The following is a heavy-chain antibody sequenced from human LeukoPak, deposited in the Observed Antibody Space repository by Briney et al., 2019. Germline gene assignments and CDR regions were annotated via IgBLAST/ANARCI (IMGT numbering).Heavy chain of an antibody. D-gene: IGHD4-11*01. J-gene: IGHJ6*02. V-gene: IGHV3-23*01. CDR3: AKSPRTTVTTTRPYYYYGMDV. Sequence: PWGSLRLSCAASGFTFSSYAMSWVRQAPGKGLEWVSAISGSGGSTYYADSVKGRFTISRDNSKNTLYLQMNGLRAEDTAVYYCAKSPRTTVTTTRPYYYYGMDVWGQGTTVTVSS. CDR1: GFTFSSYA. CDR2: ISGSGGST.